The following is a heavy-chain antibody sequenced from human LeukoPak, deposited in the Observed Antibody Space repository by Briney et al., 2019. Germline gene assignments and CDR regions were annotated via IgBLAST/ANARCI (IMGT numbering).Heavy chain of an antibody. CDR2: ISSYNDNT. J-gene: IGHJ4*02. CDR1: GYTFSNYG. Sequence: ASVKVSCKASGYTFSNYGISWVRQAPGQGLEWMGWISSYNDNTNYAQKLQGRVTMTTDTSTSTAYMELRSLRSEDTAVYYCATGPLRLGELSPRGLDYWGQGTLVTVSS. CDR3: ATGPLRLGELSPRGLDY. V-gene: IGHV1-18*01. D-gene: IGHD3-16*02.